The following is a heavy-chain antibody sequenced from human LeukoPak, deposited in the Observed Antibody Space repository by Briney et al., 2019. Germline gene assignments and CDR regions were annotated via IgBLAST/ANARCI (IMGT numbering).Heavy chain of an antibody. CDR1: GYTFTSYY. CDR3: ARSYCGGDCYSGVDYYYYGMDV. V-gene: IGHV1-69*13. J-gene: IGHJ6*02. D-gene: IGHD2-21*02. Sequence: GASVKVSCKASGYTFTSYYMHWVRQAPGQGLEWMGGIIPIFGTANYAQKFQGRVTITADESTSTAYMELSSLRSEDTAVYYCARSYCGGDCYSGVDYYYYGMDVWGQGTTVTVSS. CDR2: IIPIFGTA.